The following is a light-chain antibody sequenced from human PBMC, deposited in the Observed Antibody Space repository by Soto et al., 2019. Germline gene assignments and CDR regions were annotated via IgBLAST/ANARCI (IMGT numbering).Light chain of an antibody. CDR1: ENVGTY. CDR2: GSS. V-gene: IGKV3D-15*01. Sequence: IVMTQSPATLSVSPGEGVTLSCRASENVGTYLAWYQQKPGQAPRLLIYGSSTRATGIPATFSGSGFGTEFTLTISSLQSEESAVYYCQQYNNWGLSFGGGTKLEIK. J-gene: IGKJ4*01. CDR3: QQYNNWGLS.